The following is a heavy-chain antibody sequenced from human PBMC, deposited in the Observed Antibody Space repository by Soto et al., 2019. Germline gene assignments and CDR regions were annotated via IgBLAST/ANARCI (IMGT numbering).Heavy chain of an antibody. Sequence: QVQLVQSGAEVKKPGPSVKVSCKASGYTFTSYAMHWVLQAPGQRLEWMGWINAGNGNTKYSQKFQGRVTITRDTSASTAYMELSSLRSEDTAVYYCARGWQQLVPIDYWGQGTLVTVSS. CDR1: GYTFTSYA. CDR3: ARGWQQLVPIDY. J-gene: IGHJ4*02. D-gene: IGHD6-13*01. CDR2: INAGNGNT. V-gene: IGHV1-3*01.